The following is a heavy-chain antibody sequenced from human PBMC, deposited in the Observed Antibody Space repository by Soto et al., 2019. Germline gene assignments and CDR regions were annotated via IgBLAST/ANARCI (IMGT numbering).Heavy chain of an antibody. CDR3: ARDITIFGVVTISWSGFDY. Sequence: VASVKVSCKASGYTFTSYGISWVRQAPGQGLEWMGWISAYNGNTNYAQKLQGRVTMTTDTSTSTAYMELRSLRSDDTAVYYCARDITIFGVVTISWSGFDYWGQGTLVTVSS. CDR1: GYTFTSYG. J-gene: IGHJ4*02. CDR2: ISAYNGNT. D-gene: IGHD3-3*01. V-gene: IGHV1-18*01.